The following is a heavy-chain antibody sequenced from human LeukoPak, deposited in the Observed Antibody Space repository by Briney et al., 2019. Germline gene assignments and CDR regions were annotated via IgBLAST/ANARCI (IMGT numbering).Heavy chain of an antibody. J-gene: IGHJ3*02. D-gene: IGHD2-2*01. CDR2: MNPNSGNT. CDR3: ARYCSSTRCYDAFDI. Sequence: GASVKVSCKASGYTFASYDINWVRQATGQGLEWMGWMNPNSGNTGRAQKFQRRDTITRNTSISKAYMELSSLRSEDTAVYYCARYCSSTRCYDAFDIWGQGTMVTVSS. CDR1: GYTFASYD. V-gene: IGHV1-8*03.